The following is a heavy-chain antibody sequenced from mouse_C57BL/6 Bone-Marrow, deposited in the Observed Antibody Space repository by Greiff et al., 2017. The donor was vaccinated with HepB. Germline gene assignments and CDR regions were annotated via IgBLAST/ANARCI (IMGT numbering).Heavy chain of an antibody. D-gene: IGHD2-4*01. J-gene: IGHJ3*01. CDR3: TTGYYDYDGAFAY. CDR2: IDPEDGDT. CDR1: GFNIKDYY. Sequence: EVNVVESGAELVRPGASVKLSCTASGFNIKDYYMHWVKQRPEQGLEWIGRIDPEDGDTDYAPKFQGKATMTADTSSNTAYLQLSSLTSEDTAVYYCTTGYYDYDGAFAYWGQGTLVTVSA. V-gene: IGHV14-1*01.